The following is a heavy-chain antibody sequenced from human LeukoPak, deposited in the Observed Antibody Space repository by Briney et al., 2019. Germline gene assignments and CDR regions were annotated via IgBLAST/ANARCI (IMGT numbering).Heavy chain of an antibody. J-gene: IGHJ5*02. CDR2: INSDGSST. V-gene: IGHV3-74*01. CDR3: VRSDWFDP. CDR1: GFTFSSYW. Sequence: GGSLRLSCAASGFTFSSYWMHWVPQAPGKGLVWVSSINSDGSSTSYADSVKGRFTVSRDNAKSTLYLQMNSLRAEDTAVYYCVRSDWFDPWGQGTLVTVSS.